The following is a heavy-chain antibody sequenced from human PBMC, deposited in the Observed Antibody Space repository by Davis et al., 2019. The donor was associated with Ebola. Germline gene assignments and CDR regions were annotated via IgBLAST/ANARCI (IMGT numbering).Heavy chain of an antibody. V-gene: IGHV4-34*01. CDR3: ARGRGWLQSSWFDP. CDR1: GGSFSGYY. D-gene: IGHD5-24*01. J-gene: IGHJ5*02. Sequence: SETLSLTCAVYGGSFSGYYWSWIRQPPGKGLEWIGEINHSGSTNYNPSLKSRVTISVDTSKNQFPLKLSSVTAADTAVYYCARGRGWLQSSWFDPWGQGTLVTVSS. CDR2: INHSGST.